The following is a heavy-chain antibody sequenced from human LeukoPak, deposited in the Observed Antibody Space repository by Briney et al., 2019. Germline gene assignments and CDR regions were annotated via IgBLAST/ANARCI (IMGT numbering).Heavy chain of an antibody. D-gene: IGHD2-8*01. CDR3: ARTNGVFDY. Sequence: TSETLSLTCTVSGGSISSSSYYWGWIRQPPGKGLEWIGSIYHSGSTYYNPSLKSRVTISVDTSKNQFSLKLSSVTAADTAVYYCARTNGVFDYWGQGTLVTVSS. V-gene: IGHV4-39*07. CDR2: IYHSGST. CDR1: GGSISSSSYY. J-gene: IGHJ4*02.